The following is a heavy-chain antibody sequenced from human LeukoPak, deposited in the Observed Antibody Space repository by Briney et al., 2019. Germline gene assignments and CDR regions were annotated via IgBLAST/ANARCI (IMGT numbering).Heavy chain of an antibody. CDR2: ISYDGSNK. V-gene: IGHV3-30*04. D-gene: IGHD2-21*02. J-gene: IGHJ4*02. CDR1: GFTFRSYV. Sequence: GRSLRLSCAASGFTFRSYVMYWVRQAPGKGLEWVAAISYDGSNKYYADSVKGRFTISRDNSKNTLYLQINSLSAEDTAVYYCARVVYCGGDCYASYFDYWGQGTLVTVSS. CDR3: ARVVYCGGDCYASYFDY.